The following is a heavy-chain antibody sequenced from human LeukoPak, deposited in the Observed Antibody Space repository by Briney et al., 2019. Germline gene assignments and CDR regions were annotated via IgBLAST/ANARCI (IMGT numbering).Heavy chain of an antibody. V-gene: IGHV3-23*01. D-gene: IGHD3-16*02. CDR1: GFTFSSYA. J-gene: IGHJ4*02. Sequence: EGSLRLSCAASGFTFSSYAMSWVRQAPGKGLEWVSAISGSGGSTYYADSVKGRFTISRDNSKNTLYLQMNSMRAEDTAVYYCAKVRGSYRYLDYWGQGTLVTVSS. CDR2: ISGSGGST. CDR3: AKVRGSYRYLDY.